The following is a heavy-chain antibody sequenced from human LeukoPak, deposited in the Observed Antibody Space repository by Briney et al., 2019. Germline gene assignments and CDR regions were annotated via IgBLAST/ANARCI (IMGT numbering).Heavy chain of an antibody. CDR1: GFTFSSYS. Sequence: GGSLRLSCAASGFTFSSYSMNWVRQAPGKGLEWVAFTSFDESNKFYADSVEGRFTISRDNSKNTLFLQMHNLRVDDTAIYYCAVVAGRFPPDYWGQGTLVTVSS. D-gene: IGHD6-19*01. CDR2: TSFDESNK. CDR3: AVVAGRFPPDY. V-gene: IGHV3-30*03. J-gene: IGHJ4*02.